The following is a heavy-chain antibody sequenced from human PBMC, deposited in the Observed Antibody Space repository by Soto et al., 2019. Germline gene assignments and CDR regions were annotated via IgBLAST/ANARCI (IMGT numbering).Heavy chain of an antibody. V-gene: IGHV4-34*01. CDR1: GGSFSGYY. CDR3: AIVVVPAAIPIDY. J-gene: IGHJ4*02. Sequence: QVQLQQWGAGLLKPSETLSLTCAVYGGSFSGYYWSWIRQPPGKGLEWIGEINHSGSTNYNPSLKSRVTISLDMXKNQFSLKLSSVTAADTAVYYCAIVVVPAAIPIDYWGQGTLVTVSS. D-gene: IGHD2-2*01. CDR2: INHSGST.